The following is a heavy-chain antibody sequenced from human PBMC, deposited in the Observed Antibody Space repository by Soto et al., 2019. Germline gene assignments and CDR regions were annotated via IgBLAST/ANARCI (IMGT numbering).Heavy chain of an antibody. D-gene: IGHD4-17*01. Sequence: GASVKVSCKASGYTFTSYAMHWVRQAPGQRLEWMGWINAGNGNTKYSQKFQGRVTITRDTSASTAYMELSSLRSEDTAVYYCARGLNLYGDYARAFDYWGQGTLVTVSS. V-gene: IGHV1-3*01. J-gene: IGHJ4*02. CDR2: INAGNGNT. CDR1: GYTFTSYA. CDR3: ARGLNLYGDYARAFDY.